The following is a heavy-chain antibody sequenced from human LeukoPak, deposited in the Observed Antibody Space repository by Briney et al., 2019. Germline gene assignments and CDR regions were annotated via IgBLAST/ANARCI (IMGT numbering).Heavy chain of an antibody. J-gene: IGHJ4*02. CDR2: IWYDGRTK. V-gene: IGHV3-33*01. D-gene: IGHD6-19*01. CDR1: GFAFSNYG. Sequence: PGGSLRLSCEVPGFAFSNYGMHWVRQAPGKGLEWLALIWYDGRTKFHADSVKGRFTISRDNSANTLYLQMSSLRVEDTAVYYCAREWGRIAVAGGPGYWGQGARVAVSS. CDR3: AREWGRIAVAGGPGY.